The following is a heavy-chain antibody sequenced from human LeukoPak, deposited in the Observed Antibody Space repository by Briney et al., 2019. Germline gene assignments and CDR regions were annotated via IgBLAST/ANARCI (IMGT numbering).Heavy chain of an antibody. V-gene: IGHV1-69*05. CDR2: IIPIFGTA. CDR3: ARETTKGATTPGDAFDI. Sequence: SVKASCKASGGTFSSYAISWVRQAPGQGLEWMGRIIPIFGTANYAQKFQGRVTITTDESTSTAYMELSSLGSEDTAVYYCARETTKGATTPGDAFDIWGQGTMVTVSS. CDR1: GGTFSSYA. D-gene: IGHD1-26*01. J-gene: IGHJ3*02.